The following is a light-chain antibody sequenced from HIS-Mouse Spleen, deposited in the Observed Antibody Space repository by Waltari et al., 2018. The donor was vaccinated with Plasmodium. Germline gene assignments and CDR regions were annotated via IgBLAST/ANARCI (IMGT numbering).Light chain of an antibody. V-gene: IGLV2-14*03. CDR3: SSDTSSSTWV. Sequence: QSALTQPASVSGSPGQSITISCTGTSSDVGGYNYVSWYQQPPGKAPKLMIYDVSNRPSGVSNRFSGSKSGNTSSLTISGLQAEDEADYFCSSDTSSSTWVFGGGTKLTVL. CDR1: SSDVGGYNY. J-gene: IGLJ3*02. CDR2: DVS.